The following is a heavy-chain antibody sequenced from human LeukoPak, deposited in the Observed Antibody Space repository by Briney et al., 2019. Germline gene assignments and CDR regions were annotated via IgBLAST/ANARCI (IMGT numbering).Heavy chain of an antibody. J-gene: IGHJ4*02. V-gene: IGHV4-34*01. CDR2: INHRGGT. CDR3: ARSRVAATSVISY. Sequence: SETLSLTCAVYRGSLSGYYWSWIRLPPGSWLEWNGDINHRGGTKYHPCLKSRVPLSVDTSENRFSLKMGSVTSTDTAVYYCARSRVAATSVISYWGQGTLVTVSS. D-gene: IGHD2-15*01. CDR1: RGSLSGYY.